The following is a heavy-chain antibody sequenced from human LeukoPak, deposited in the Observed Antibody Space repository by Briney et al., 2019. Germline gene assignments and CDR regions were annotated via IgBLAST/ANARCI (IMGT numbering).Heavy chain of an antibody. CDR3: ARDAGSGWSSFDY. J-gene: IGHJ4*02. Sequence: SPTLTLTCAISGDSVSSNSAAWNWIRQSPSRGLEWLGRTYYRSKWYNDYAVSMKNRITINPDTSKDQFSLQLNSVTPEDTAVYYCARDAGSGWSSFDYWGQGTMAADSS. V-gene: IGHV6-1*01. CDR1: GDSVSSNSAA. CDR2: TYYRSKWYN. D-gene: IGHD6-19*01.